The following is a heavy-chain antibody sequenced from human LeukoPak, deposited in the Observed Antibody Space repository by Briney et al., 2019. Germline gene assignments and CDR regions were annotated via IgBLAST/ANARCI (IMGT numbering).Heavy chain of an antibody. CDR1: GFTVSSNY. J-gene: IGHJ4*02. Sequence: PGGSLRLSCAASGFTVSSNYMSWVRQAPGKGLEWVSAIRGDGATKFYADSVKGRFTVSRDNSKNTVYLQMNSLRAEDTAVYYCAKDQSREYFRGADYWGQGTLVTASS. V-gene: IGHV3-23*01. D-gene: IGHD2/OR15-2a*01. CDR2: IRGDGATK. CDR3: AKDQSREYFRGADY.